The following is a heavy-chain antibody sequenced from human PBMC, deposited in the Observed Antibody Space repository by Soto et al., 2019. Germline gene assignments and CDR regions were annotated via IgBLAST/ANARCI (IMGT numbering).Heavy chain of an antibody. Sequence: QVQLVESGGGVVQPARSLRLSCAASGFNFSDSGMHWVRQAPGKGLEWVAVIWSDGSDEDYADSVKGRFSISRDNSERKLYLQINSLRAEDTAVYYCVRSNRFAGSSGWGGGFDFWGQGTLVTVSA. V-gene: IGHV3-33*03. CDR2: IWSDGSDE. J-gene: IGHJ4*02. CDR3: VRSNRFAGSSGWGGGFDF. D-gene: IGHD6-6*01. CDR1: GFNFSDSG.